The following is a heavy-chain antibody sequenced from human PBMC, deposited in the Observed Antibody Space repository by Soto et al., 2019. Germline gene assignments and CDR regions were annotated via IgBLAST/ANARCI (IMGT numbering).Heavy chain of an antibody. V-gene: IGHV3-48*01. J-gene: IGHJ3*02. Sequence: PGGSLRLSCAASGFTFSSYSMNWVRQAPGKGLEWVSYISSSSSTIYYADSVKGRFTISRDNAKNSLYLQMNSLRAEDTAVYYCASMYCSSTSCYSAFDIWGQGTVVTVSS. CDR1: GFTFSSYS. CDR2: ISSSSSTI. CDR3: ASMYCSSTSCYSAFDI. D-gene: IGHD2-2*01.